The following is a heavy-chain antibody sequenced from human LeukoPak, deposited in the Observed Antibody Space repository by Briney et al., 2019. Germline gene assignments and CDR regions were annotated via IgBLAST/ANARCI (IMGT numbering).Heavy chain of an antibody. CDR3: TRASSTSWYFDY. D-gene: IGHD6-13*01. CDR1: GFTFGDSG. J-gene: IGHJ4*02. Sequence: NPGGSLRLSCAASGFTFGDSGMSWFRQAPGKGLEWVGFIRSKGYGGTTEYAASVKGRFTISRDDSKSIAYLQMTSLKTEDTAVYYCTRASSTSWYFDYWGQGTLVTVSS. V-gene: IGHV3-49*05. CDR2: IRSKGYGGTT.